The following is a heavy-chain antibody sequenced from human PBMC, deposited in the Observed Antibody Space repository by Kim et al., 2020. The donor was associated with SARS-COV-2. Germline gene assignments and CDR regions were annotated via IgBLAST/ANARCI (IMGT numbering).Heavy chain of an antibody. V-gene: IGHV3-9*01. J-gene: IGHJ6*02. CDR3: ASITMVRGVLGYGMDV. D-gene: IGHD3-10*01. Sequence: VKGRFTISRDNAKNSLYLQMNSLRAEDTALYYCASITMVRGVLGYGMDVWGQGTTVTVSS.